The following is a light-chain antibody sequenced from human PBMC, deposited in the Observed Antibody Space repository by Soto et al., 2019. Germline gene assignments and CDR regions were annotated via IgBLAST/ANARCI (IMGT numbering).Light chain of an antibody. Sequence: IVLTQSPGTLSLSPGGRATLSCRASQSVSSSYLAWYQQKLGQAPRLLIYGASTRATGIPDRFSGSGSGTGFTHTISRLEPEDFAVYYCQQYGDTPFAFGQGTRREIK. J-gene: IGKJ5*01. CDR1: QSVSSSY. CDR2: GAS. CDR3: QQYGDTPFA. V-gene: IGKV3-20*01.